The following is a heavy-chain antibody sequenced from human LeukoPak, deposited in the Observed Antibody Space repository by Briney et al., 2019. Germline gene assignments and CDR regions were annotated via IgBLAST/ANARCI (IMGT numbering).Heavy chain of an antibody. V-gene: IGHV3-15*01. D-gene: IGHD5-18*01. J-gene: IGHJ5*02. CDR2: IKSRGDGGTI. CDR1: GFTFSNAW. Sequence: GGSLRLSCEAAGFTFSNAWMSWVRQAPGKGLEWVGRIKSRGDGGTIDYAEPVKGRFIISRDDSRYTLYLQMNNLKIEDTAMYYCTTLRLTASDSWGQGTRVSVSS. CDR3: TTLRLTASDS.